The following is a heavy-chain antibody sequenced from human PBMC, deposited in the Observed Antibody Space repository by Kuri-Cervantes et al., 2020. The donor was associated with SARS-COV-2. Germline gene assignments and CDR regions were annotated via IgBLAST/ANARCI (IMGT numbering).Heavy chain of an antibody. V-gene: IGHV3-30*02. Sequence: GESLKISCAASGFTFSSYGMHWVRQAPGKGLEWVAFIRYDGSNKYYADSVKGRFTISRDNSKNTLYLQMNSLRAEDTAVYYCARDYVGAILLSDAFGIWGQGTMVTVSS. CDR1: GFTFSSYG. J-gene: IGHJ3*02. CDR2: IRYDGSNK. D-gene: IGHD1-26*01. CDR3: ARDYVGAILLSDAFGI.